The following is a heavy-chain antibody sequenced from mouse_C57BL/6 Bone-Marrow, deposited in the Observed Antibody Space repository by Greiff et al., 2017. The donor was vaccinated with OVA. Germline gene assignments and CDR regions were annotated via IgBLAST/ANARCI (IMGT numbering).Heavy chain of an antibody. V-gene: IGHV1-81*01. CDR1: GFTFTIYG. D-gene: IGHD1-1*01. CDR3: EVYYYGPWYFDV. J-gene: IGHJ1*03. CDR2: ICPRSGNT. Sequence: VQLQESGAELVRPGASVKLSCTASGFTFTIYGMRWVHQTPGQGLEWIGEICPRSGNTYYNEKFKGKATLTADKSSSTAYMELRSLTSEDSAVYFCEVYYYGPWYFDVWGTGTTVTVSS.